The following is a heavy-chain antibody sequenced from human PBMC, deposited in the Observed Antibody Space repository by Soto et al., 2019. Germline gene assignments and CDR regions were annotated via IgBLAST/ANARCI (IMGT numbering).Heavy chain of an antibody. CDR2: IYPGDSDT. V-gene: IGHV5-51*01. CDR1: GYSFTIYW. J-gene: IGHJ6*02. Sequence: PGESLKISCKGSGYSFTIYWIGWVRQMPGKGLEWMGIIYPGDSDTRYSPSFQGQVTISADKSISTAYLQWSSLKASDTAMYYCARYGHSSSSEYYYYYGMDVWGQGTTVTVSS. D-gene: IGHD6-6*01. CDR3: ARYGHSSSSEYYYYYGMDV.